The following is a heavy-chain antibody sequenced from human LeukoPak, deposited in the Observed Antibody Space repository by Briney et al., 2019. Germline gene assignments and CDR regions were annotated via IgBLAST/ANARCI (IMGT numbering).Heavy chain of an antibody. V-gene: IGHV4-4*07. Sequence: SETLSLTCIVSGGSISSYHWSWVRQPAGKGLEWIGRIYNSGSTNYNPSLKSRVTMSVDTSKGQFSLKLSSVTAADTAVYYCVRDEAVPGTFGQNWGQGTLVTVSS. J-gene: IGHJ4*02. CDR3: VRDEAVPGTFGQN. D-gene: IGHD3-16*01. CDR2: IYNSGST. CDR1: GGSISSYH.